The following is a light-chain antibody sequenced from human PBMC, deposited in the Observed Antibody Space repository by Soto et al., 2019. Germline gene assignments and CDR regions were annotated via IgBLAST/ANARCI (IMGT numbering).Light chain of an antibody. CDR1: SSDVGSYNL. J-gene: IGLJ1*01. V-gene: IGLV2-23*03. CDR3: CSYAGSSTLDV. Sequence: QSALTQPASVSGSPGQSITISCTGTSSDVGSYNLVSWYQQHPGKAPKLMIYEGSKRPSGGSNRFSGSKSGNTASLTISGRQAEDEADDYCCSYAGSSTLDVFGTGTKLTVL. CDR2: EGS.